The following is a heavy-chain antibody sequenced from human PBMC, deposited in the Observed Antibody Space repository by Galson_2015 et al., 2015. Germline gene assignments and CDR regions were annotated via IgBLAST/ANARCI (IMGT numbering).Heavy chain of an antibody. Sequence: TLSLTCSVSGGSMRRGSYYWSWIRQPAGKGLEWIGRIYANGSTNYNPSLKSRVTISVDTSKNQFSLKLSSVTAADTAVYYCARGSGSGWPQSFDYWGQGTLVTVSS. D-gene: IGHD6-19*01. CDR3: ARGSGSGWPQSFDY. J-gene: IGHJ4*02. CDR1: GGSMRRGSYY. V-gene: IGHV4-61*02. CDR2: IYANGST.